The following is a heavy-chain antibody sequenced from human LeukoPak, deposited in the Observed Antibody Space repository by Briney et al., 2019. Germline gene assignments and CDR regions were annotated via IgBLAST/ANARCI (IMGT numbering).Heavy chain of an antibody. D-gene: IGHD2-15*01. CDR3: ARVMKLRYCSGGSCYRVNWFDP. Sequence: GASVKVSCKASVYTFTSYDINWVRQATGQGLEWMGWMNPNSGNTGYAQKFQGRVTMTRNTSISTAYMELSSLRSEDTAVYYCARVMKLRYCSGGSCYRVNWFDPWGQGTLVTVSS. V-gene: IGHV1-8*01. CDR1: VYTFTSYD. J-gene: IGHJ5*02. CDR2: MNPNSGNT.